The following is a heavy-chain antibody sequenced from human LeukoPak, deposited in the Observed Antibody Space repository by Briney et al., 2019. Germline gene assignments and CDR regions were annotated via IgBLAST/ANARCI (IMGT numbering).Heavy chain of an antibody. V-gene: IGHV1-69*13. J-gene: IGHJ3*02. Sequence: EASVKVSCTASGGTFSSYAISWVRQAPGQGLEWMGGIIPIFGTANYAQKFQGRVTITADESASTAYMELSSLRSEDTAVYYCARDWSSSGYSLRAFDIWGQGTMVTVSS. CDR2: IIPIFGTA. CDR1: GGTFSSYA. CDR3: ARDWSSSGYSLRAFDI. D-gene: IGHD3-22*01.